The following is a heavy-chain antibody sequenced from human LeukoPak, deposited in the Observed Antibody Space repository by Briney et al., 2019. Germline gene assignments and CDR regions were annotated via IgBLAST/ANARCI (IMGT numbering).Heavy chain of an antibody. V-gene: IGHV4-34*01. J-gene: IGHJ5*02. D-gene: IGHD3-10*01. CDR2: INHSGST. Sequence: SETLSLTCAVYGGSFSGYYWSWIRQPPGKGLEWIGEINHSGSTSYNPSLKSRVTISVDTSKNQFSLKLSSVTAADTAVYYCARSQGYYYGSGSYYNPTTGFDHWGQGTLVTVSS. CDR3: ARSQGYYYGSGSYYNPTTGFDH. CDR1: GGSFSGYY.